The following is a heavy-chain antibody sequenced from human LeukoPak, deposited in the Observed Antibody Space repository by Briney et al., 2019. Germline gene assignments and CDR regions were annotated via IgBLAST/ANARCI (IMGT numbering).Heavy chain of an antibody. CDR2: IYTSGTT. CDR3: ARGPRFGELLGFDY. J-gene: IGHJ4*02. Sequence: ETLSLTCTVSGGSISSYYWSWIRQPAGKGLEWIGRIYTSGTTNYNPSLKSRVTISVDTSKNQFSLKLSSVTAADTAVYYCARGPRFGELLGFDYWGQGTLVTVSS. D-gene: IGHD3-10*01. V-gene: IGHV4-4*07. CDR1: GGSISSYY.